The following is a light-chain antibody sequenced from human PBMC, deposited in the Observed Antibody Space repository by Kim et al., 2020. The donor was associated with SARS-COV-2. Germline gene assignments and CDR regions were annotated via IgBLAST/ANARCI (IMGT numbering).Light chain of an antibody. CDR2: SAS. CDR3: QHSQSPPYI. V-gene: IGKV1-39*01. CDR1: QSVITY. Sequence: SAYIVDRVTITGRASQSVITYLNWYQQKPGKAPKLLISSASNLQSGVPPRFSGSGSGTDVTLTISSLQPEDFAYDYCQHSQSPPYIFAQGTKLEI. J-gene: IGKJ2*01.